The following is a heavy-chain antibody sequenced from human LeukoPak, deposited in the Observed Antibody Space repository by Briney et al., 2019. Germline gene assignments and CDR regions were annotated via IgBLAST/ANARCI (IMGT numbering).Heavy chain of an antibody. D-gene: IGHD2-2*01. J-gene: IGHJ4*02. CDR2: ISGSGGST. V-gene: IGHV3-23*01. Sequence: GGSLRLSCAASGFIFGYHAMSWVRQAPGKGLEWVSTISGSGGSTYYADSVKGRFTISRDNSKDTLYLQVNSLRAEDTAIYYCAKEGGYCSSSSCSDYFDYWGQGSLVTVSS. CDR3: AKEGGYCSSSSCSDYFDY. CDR1: GFIFGYHA.